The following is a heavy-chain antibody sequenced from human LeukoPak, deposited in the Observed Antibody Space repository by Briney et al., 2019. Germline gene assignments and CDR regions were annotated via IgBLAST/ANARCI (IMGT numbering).Heavy chain of an antibody. CDR3: ARETYYYDSSGYGSAFDI. CDR1: GFTVSSNY. Sequence: PGGSLRLSCAASGFTVSSNYMSWVRQAPGKGLEWVSVIYSGGSTYYADSVKGRFTISRDNSKNTLYLQMNSLRADDTAVYYCARETYYYDSSGYGSAFDIWGQGTMVTVSS. V-gene: IGHV3-53*01. D-gene: IGHD3-22*01. J-gene: IGHJ3*02. CDR2: IYSGGST.